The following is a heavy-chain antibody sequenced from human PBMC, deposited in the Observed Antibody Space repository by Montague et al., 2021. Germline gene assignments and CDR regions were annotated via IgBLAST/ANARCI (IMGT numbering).Heavy chain of an antibody. CDR2: VSHGGST. CDR1: RSLTNSDYY. Sequence: SETLSLTCTVSRSLTNSDYYFGWIRQPPGKVLEWMCIVSHGGSTYYNPSHKSLVTILVDTSNNHFSLNLSSVTAADTAMYYCARERDRYYYMDNWGKGTTITVSS. CDR3: ARERDRYYYMDN. V-gene: IGHV4-38-2*02. J-gene: IGHJ6*03.